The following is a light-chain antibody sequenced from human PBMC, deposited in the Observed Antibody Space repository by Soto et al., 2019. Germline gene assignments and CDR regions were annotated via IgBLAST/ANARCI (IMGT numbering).Light chain of an antibody. CDR2: DAS. CDR3: LQRSNWPPGIT. J-gene: IGKJ2*01. Sequence: EIVLTQSPATLSLSPGERATLSCRASRSINNCLSCYHQKPGQAPRLLIYDASNRATGIPASFNGSGSGTDFTLTITALEADDFDVYYCLQRSNWPPGITFGQGTKVEIK. CDR1: RSINNC. V-gene: IGKV3-11*01.